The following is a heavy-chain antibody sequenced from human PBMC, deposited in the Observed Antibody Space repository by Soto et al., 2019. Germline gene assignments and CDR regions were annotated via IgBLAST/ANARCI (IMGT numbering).Heavy chain of an antibody. CDR1: GFTFSRYS. CDR3: ARDNGIAGSFDP. J-gene: IGHJ5*02. Sequence: GGSLRLSCAASGFTFSRYSMNWVRQAPGKGLEWISYITSSSSTIYYADSVKGRFTISRDNAKNSLFLQMNSLRDEDTAMYFCARDNGIAGSFDPWGQGTLVTVSS. D-gene: IGHD6-13*01. V-gene: IGHV3-48*02. CDR2: ITSSSSTI.